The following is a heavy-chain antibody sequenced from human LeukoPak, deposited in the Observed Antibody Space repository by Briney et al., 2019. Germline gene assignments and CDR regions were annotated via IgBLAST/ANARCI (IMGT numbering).Heavy chain of an antibody. V-gene: IGHV3-33*08. J-gene: IGHJ6*03. CDR3: ARDYEGYYYYMDV. D-gene: IGHD3-3*01. CDR1: GFTFSTYG. Sequence: PGGSLRLSCAASGFTFSTYGMHWVRQAPGKGLEWVAVIWYDGSNKYYADSVKGRFTISRDNSKNTLYLQMNSLRAEDTAVYYCARDYEGYYYYMDVWGKGTTVTVSS. CDR2: IWYDGSNK.